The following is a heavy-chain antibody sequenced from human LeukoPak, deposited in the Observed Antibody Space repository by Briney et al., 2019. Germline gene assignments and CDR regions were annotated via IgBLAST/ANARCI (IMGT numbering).Heavy chain of an antibody. CDR1: GFTFSSYG. CDR2: IWYDGSNK. V-gene: IGHV3-33*01. D-gene: IGHD1-20*01. Sequence: GGSLRLSCAASGFTFSSYGMHWVRQAPGKGLEWVAVIWYDGSNKYYADSVKGRFTIPRDNSKNTLYLQMNSLRAEDTAVYYCARLTGYGAFDIWGQGTMVTVSS. J-gene: IGHJ3*02. CDR3: ARLTGYGAFDI.